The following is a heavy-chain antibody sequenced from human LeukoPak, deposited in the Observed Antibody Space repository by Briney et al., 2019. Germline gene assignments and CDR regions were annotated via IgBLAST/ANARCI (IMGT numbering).Heavy chain of an antibody. CDR2: IYYSGST. D-gene: IGHD3-9*01. Sequence: PSETLSLTCTVSGGSISSYYWSWIRQPPGKGLEWIGYIYYSGSTNYNPSLKSRVTVSVDTSKNQFSLKLSSVTAADTAVYYCARAKYDILTGSYYFDYWGQGTLVTVSS. V-gene: IGHV4-59*01. J-gene: IGHJ4*02. CDR3: ARAKYDILTGSYYFDY. CDR1: GGSISSYY.